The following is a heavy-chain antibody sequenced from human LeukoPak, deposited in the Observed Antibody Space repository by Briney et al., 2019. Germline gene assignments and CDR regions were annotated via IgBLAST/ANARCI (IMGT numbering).Heavy chain of an antibody. CDR2: ICCGGGTK. Sequence: GGSLRLSCAASGFSFSYYAMSWVRQAPGKGLEWVSGICCGGGTKYYADSVKGRFTISRDNSKTTLYLLMNSLRAEDTAVYFCAKDPGSGFADGDAFDIWGQGTMVTVSS. D-gene: IGHD3-10*01. CDR3: AKDPGSGFADGDAFDI. J-gene: IGHJ3*02. CDR1: GFSFSYYA. V-gene: IGHV3-23*01.